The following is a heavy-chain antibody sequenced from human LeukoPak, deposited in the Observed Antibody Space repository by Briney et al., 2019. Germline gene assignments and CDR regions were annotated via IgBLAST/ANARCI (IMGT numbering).Heavy chain of an antibody. Sequence: PGGSLRLSCAASGFTVSSNYMSWVRQAPGKGLEWVSAISGSGGSTYYADSVKGRFTISRDNSKNTLYLQMNSLRAEDTAVYYCAKVIAAAGTGYYYYYYGMDVWGQGTTVTVSS. CDR1: GFTVSSNY. CDR3: AKVIAAAGTGYYYYYYGMDV. CDR2: ISGSGGST. J-gene: IGHJ6*02. V-gene: IGHV3-23*01. D-gene: IGHD6-13*01.